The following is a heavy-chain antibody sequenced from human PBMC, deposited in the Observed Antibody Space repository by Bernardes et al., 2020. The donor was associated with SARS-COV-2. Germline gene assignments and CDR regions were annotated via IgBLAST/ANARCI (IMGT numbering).Heavy chain of an antibody. CDR1: DGSFSGYY. Sequence: TLSLTCAVYDGSFSGYYWSWIRQPPGKGLEWIGEINHSGSTNYNPSLKSRVTISVDTSKNQFSLKLSSVTAADTAVYYCARGRAGGSGWLYYFDYWGQGTLVTVSS. V-gene: IGHV4-34*01. J-gene: IGHJ4*02. CDR3: ARGRAGGSGWLYYFDY. CDR2: INHSGST. D-gene: IGHD6-19*01.